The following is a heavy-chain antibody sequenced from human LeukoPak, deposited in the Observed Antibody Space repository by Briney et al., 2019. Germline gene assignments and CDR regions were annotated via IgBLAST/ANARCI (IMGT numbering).Heavy chain of an antibody. V-gene: IGHV3-23*01. Sequence: PGGSLRLSCAASGFTFSSYAMSWVRQAPGKGLEWVSAISGSGGSTYYADSVKGRFTIFRDNSKNTLYLQMNSLRAEDTAVYYCAKASRIAAAGTIDYWGQGTLVTVSS. CDR3: AKASRIAAAGTIDY. CDR1: GFTFSSYA. J-gene: IGHJ4*02. CDR2: ISGSGGST. D-gene: IGHD6-13*01.